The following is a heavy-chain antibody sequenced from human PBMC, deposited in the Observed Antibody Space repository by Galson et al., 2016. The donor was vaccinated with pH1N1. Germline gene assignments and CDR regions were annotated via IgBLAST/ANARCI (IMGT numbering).Heavy chain of an antibody. D-gene: IGHD1-26*01. CDR3: ARDSSLWSAEWELFDY. Sequence: SLRLSCAASGFTFSNYEMNWVRQAPGKGLEWISYISARSGSTIHYADSVKGRFTISRDNVKNSLDLQMNSLRAEDTAFYYCARDSSLWSAEWELFDYWGQGTLVTVSS. V-gene: IGHV3-48*03. CDR1: GFTFSNYE. CDR2: ISARSGSTI. J-gene: IGHJ4*02.